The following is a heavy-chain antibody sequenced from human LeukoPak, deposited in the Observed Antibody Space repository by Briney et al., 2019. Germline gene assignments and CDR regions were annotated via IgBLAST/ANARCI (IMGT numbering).Heavy chain of an antibody. D-gene: IGHD6-13*01. CDR2: IYYSGST. V-gene: IGHV4-59*01. J-gene: IGHJ2*01. CDR3: ARDQRLAAAGISLYWYFDL. Sequence: PSETLSLTCTVSGDSISSYYWSWIRQPPGKGLEWIGYIYYSGSTNYNPSLKSRVTISVDTSKNQFSLKLSSVTAADTAVYYCARDQRLAAAGISLYWYFDLWGRGTLVTVSS. CDR1: GDSISSYY.